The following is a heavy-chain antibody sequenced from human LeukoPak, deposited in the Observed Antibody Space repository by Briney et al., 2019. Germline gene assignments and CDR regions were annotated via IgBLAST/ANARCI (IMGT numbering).Heavy chain of an antibody. CDR2: ITSSGRTK. D-gene: IGHD2-8*01. V-gene: IGHV3-11*01. Sequence: PGGSLRLSCVASGFTFSNYYMSWFRQAPGKGLEWLSYITSSGRTKDYADSVKGRFTMSRDNARNSLYLQMNSLRAEDTATYYCAKVGYCTSNCFRTHDYWGQGALVTVSS. CDR1: GFTFSNYY. CDR3: AKVGYCTSNCFRTHDY. J-gene: IGHJ4*02.